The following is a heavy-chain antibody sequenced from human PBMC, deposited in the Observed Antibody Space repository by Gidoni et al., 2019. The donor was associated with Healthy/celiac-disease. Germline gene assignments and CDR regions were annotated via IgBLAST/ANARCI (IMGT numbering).Heavy chain of an antibody. V-gene: IGHV2-5*02. Sequence: QITLKESGPTLVKPTQTLTLTCTFAGFSLSTSGVGVGWIRQPPGKALEWLALIYWDDDKRYSPSLKSRLTITKDTSKNQVVLTMTNMDPVDTATYYCAHRGIFGSCFDYWGQGTLVTVSS. J-gene: IGHJ4*02. CDR2: IYWDDDK. CDR3: AHRGIFGSCFDY. D-gene: IGHD3-3*01. CDR1: GFSLSTSGVG.